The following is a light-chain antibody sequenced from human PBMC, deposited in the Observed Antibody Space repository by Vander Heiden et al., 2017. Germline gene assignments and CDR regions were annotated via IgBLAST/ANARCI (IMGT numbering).Light chain of an antibody. J-gene: IGLJ3*02. CDR3: VTWDSSLSACV. V-gene: IGLV1-51*02. Sequence: QSVLTQPPAVSPAPGHKATLSCSGSSHINGIHYVSWYQPLPGTDPNPLSCENNKRPSGMPSLYPGSKSGTSATLGITGLPTGDEADYYFVTWDSSLSACVFGGGTKLTVL. CDR2: ENN. CDR1: SHINGIHY.